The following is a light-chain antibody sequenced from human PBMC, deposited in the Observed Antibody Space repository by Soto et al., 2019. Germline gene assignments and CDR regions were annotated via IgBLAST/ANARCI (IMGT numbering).Light chain of an antibody. Sequence: NVFTHSPGALSLSPGERATLSCRASQSLRSRYLAWYQHKPGQAPRHLIYGASSRTTGIPDRVSGSGSGTDFTLTISRMVHADFAVYYCQQYDSSPRTFGQGTKVDIK. J-gene: IGKJ1*01. CDR2: GAS. CDR3: QQYDSSPRT. CDR1: QSLRSRY. V-gene: IGKV3-20*01.